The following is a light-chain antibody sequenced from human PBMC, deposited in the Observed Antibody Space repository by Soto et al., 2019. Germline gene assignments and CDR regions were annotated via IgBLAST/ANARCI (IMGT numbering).Light chain of an antibody. Sequence: IVMTQTPLSLSVTPGQPASISCKSSQSLLQSDGIAYFSWFQQRPGRSPRRLIYKVSNRDSGVPARFSGSGSGTDFALKISRVEAEDVGVYYCMQGTHWPITFGQGTRLEIK. CDR1: QSLLQSDGIAY. CDR3: MQGTHWPIT. J-gene: IGKJ5*01. V-gene: IGKV2-30*02. CDR2: KVS.